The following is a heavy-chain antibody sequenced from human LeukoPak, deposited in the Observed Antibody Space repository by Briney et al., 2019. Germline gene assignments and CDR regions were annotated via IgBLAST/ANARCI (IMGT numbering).Heavy chain of an antibody. D-gene: IGHD3-22*01. CDR1: GYTFTNYY. V-gene: IGHV1-2*02. CDR2: MNPNSGAR. J-gene: IGHJ4*02. CDR3: VRDEYDSSGYYEF. Sequence: ASMKVSCKASGYTFTNYYIHWVRPAPGQGLEWRGWMNPNSGARTYAQKFQGRVTLTRDTSINTAYMELRRLTSDDTAVYYCVRDEYDSSGYYEFWGQGALVTVSS.